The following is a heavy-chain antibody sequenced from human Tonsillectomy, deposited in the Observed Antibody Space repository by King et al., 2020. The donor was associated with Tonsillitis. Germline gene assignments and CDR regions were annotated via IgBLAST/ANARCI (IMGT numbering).Heavy chain of an antibody. CDR3: ANLAIDSFDV. Sequence: VQLVESGGGVVQPGGSLRLSCAASGFTFSDYGMHWVRQAPGKGLACVASLSHDGSAKYYADSVKGRFTISRDNSKNKVYLQMNSLRAEDTAIYYSANLAIDSFDVWGQGTKVIVSS. V-gene: IGHV3-33*05. CDR2: LSHDGSAK. CDR1: GFTFSDYG. J-gene: IGHJ3*01.